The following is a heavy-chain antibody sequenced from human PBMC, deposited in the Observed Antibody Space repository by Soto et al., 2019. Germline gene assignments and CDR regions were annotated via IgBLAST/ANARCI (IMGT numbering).Heavy chain of an antibody. J-gene: IGHJ6*02. CDR3: ARSCGYDILTGPVFGRVFRHYGMDV. D-gene: IGHD3-9*01. Sequence: GGSLRLSCAASGFTFSSYAMHWVRQAPGKGLEWVAVISYDGSNKYYADSVKGRFTISRDNSKNTLYLQMNSLRAEDTAVYYCARSCGYDILTGPVFGRVFRHYGMDVWAQGTTVTVCS. CDR2: ISYDGSNK. V-gene: IGHV3-30-3*01. CDR1: GFTFSSYA.